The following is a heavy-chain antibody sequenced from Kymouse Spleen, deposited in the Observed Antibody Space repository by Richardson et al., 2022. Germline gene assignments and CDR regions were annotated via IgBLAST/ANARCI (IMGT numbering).Heavy chain of an antibody. CDR1: GGSVSSGSYY. CDR3: ARDRITGTTAEYFQH. V-gene: IGHV4-61*01. J-gene: IGHJ1*01. CDR2: IYYSGST. Sequence: QVQLQESGPGLVKPSETLSLTCTVSGGSVSSGSYYWSWIRQPPGKGLEWIGYIYYSGSTNYNPSLKSRVTISVDTSKNQFSLKLSSVTAADTAVYYCARDRITGTTAEYFQHWGQGTLVTVSS. D-gene: IGHD1-7*01.